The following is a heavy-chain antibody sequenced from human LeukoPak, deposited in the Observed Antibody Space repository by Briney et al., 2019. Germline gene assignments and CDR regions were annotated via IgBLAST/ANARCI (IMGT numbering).Heavy chain of an antibody. CDR3: ARVLRYCSGGSYSFTSGPWFDP. J-gene: IGHJ5*02. Sequence: SETLSLTCTVSGGSISSGGYYWSWIRQHPGKGLEWIGYIYYSGSTYYNPSLKSRVTISVDTSKNQFSLKLSSVTAADTAVYYCARVLRYCSGGSYSFTSGPWFDPWGQGTLVTVSS. CDR2: IYYSGST. CDR1: GGSISSGGYY. D-gene: IGHD2-15*01. V-gene: IGHV4-31*03.